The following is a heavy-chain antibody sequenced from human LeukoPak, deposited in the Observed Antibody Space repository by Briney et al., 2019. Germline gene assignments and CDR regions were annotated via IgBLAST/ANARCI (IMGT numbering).Heavy chain of an antibody. J-gene: IGHJ4*02. CDR2: IHTGGTT. V-gene: IGHV3-53*01. CDR1: GFDISYNY. CDR3: ARVWFGYFFQ. D-gene: IGHD3-10*01. Sequence: GGSLRLSCVASGFDISYNYVGWVRQAPGKGLEWVSVIHTGGTTHYADSVKGRFTISKDNSNNTVFLQMNSVRVEDTAVYYCARVWFGYFFQWGQGALVTVSA.